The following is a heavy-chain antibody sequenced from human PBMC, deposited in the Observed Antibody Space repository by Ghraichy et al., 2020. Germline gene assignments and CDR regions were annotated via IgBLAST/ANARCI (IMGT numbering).Heavy chain of an antibody. Sequence: SQTLSLTCNVSGGSINSISYHWGWIRQPPGKGLEWIGSVYYSGTTYYNPSLKSRVRISVDTSKNQFSLNLNSVTAADTAVYYCARTHSLSHFLFDIWGQGSLVTVSS. CDR3: ARTHSLSHFLFDI. CDR2: VYYSGTT. CDR1: GGSINSISYH. J-gene: IGHJ4*02. V-gene: IGHV4-39*01. D-gene: IGHD3-9*01.